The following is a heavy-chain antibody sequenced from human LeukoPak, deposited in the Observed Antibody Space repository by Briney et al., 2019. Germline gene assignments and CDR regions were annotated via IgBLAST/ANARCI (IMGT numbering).Heavy chain of an antibody. Sequence: PGGSLRLSCAASGFTFSSYAMSWVRQAQGKGLEWVSAISGSGGSTYYADSVKGRFTISRDNSKNTLYLQMNSLRAEDTAVYYCAKAYSTTPDYLDDYWGQGTLVTVSS. CDR2: ISGSGGST. CDR1: GFTFSSYA. D-gene: IGHD4-11*01. V-gene: IGHV3-23*01. CDR3: AKAYSTTPDYLDDY. J-gene: IGHJ4*02.